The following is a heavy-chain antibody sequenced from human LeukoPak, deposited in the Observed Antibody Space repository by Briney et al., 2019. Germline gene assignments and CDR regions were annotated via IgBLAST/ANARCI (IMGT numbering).Heavy chain of an antibody. CDR3: ARESGDDFWSGYYYYYYYMDV. V-gene: IGHV4-34*01. D-gene: IGHD3-3*01. CDR2: INHSGST. CDR1: GGSFSGYY. Sequence: PSETLSLTCAVYGGSFSGYYWSWIRQPPGKGLEWIGEINHSGSTNYNPSLKSRVTISVDTSKNQFSLKLSSVTAADTAVYYCARESGDDFWSGYYYYYYYMDVWGKGTTVTVSS. J-gene: IGHJ6*03.